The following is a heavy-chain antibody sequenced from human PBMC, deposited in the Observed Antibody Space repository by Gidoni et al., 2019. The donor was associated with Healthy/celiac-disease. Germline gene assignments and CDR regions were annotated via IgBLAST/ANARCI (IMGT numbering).Heavy chain of an antibody. CDR1: GYTFTSYG. CDR3: ARQKTVAGAVGDY. J-gene: IGHJ4*02. D-gene: IGHD6-19*01. CDR2: IYPGDSDT. Sequence: EVQLVQSGAAVKKPGESLKISRKGSGYTFTSYGIGWVRQMPGKGLEWIGSIYPGDSDTRYSPSFQGQVTISADKSISTAYLQWSSLKASDTAMYYCARQKTVAGAVGDYWGQGTLVTVSS. V-gene: IGHV5-51*01.